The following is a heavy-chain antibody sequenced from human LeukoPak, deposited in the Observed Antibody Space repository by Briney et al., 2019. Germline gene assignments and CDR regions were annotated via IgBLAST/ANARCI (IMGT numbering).Heavy chain of an antibody. D-gene: IGHD3-9*01. J-gene: IGHJ3*02. Sequence: SETLSLTCTVSGGSISRYYWSWIRQPPGKGLEWIGYIYYSGSTNYNPSLKSRVTISVDTSKNQFSLKLSSVTAADTAVYYCARDYDILTGYSHDAFDIWGQGTMVTVSS. CDR3: ARDYDILTGYSHDAFDI. V-gene: IGHV4-59*12. CDR1: GGSISRYY. CDR2: IYYSGST.